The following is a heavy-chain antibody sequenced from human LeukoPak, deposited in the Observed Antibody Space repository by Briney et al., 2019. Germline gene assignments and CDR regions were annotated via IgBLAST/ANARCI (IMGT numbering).Heavy chain of an antibody. D-gene: IGHD3-22*01. J-gene: IGHJ4*02. CDR1: GFSLSTSGMS. Sequence: ESGPALVKPTQTLTLTCTFSGFSLSTSGMSVNWIRQPPGKALEWLARIDWDDDKYYSTSLKTRLTISKDTSKNQVVLTLTNMDSVDTATYYCARIRYYYDSSGYSSTYYFDYWGQGTLVTVSS. V-gene: IGHV2-70*11. CDR2: IDWDDDK. CDR3: ARIRYYYDSSGYSSTYYFDY.